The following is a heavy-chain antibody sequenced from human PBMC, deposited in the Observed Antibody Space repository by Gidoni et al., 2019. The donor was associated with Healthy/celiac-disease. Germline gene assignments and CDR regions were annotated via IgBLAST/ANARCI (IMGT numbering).Heavy chain of an antibody. CDR1: GFTSSNAW. J-gene: IGHJ6*03. Sequence: EVLLVDSGRGLVKPGGSLRLSRPASGFTSSNAWRNWVHQAPGRGLEWVGRINSKTDGGTTDDAAPVKGRFTISRDDSKNTLYLQMNSLKTESTAVYYCTTPPPGYYDILTGYYPPYYYYYMDVWGKGTTVTVSS. CDR2: INSKTDGGTT. V-gene: IGHV3-15*07. D-gene: IGHD3-9*01. CDR3: TTPPPGYYDILTGYYPPYYYYYMDV.